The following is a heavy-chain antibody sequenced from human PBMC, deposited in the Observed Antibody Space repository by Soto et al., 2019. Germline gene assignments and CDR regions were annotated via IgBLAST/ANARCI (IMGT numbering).Heavy chain of an antibody. CDR2: INPSGGST. Sequence: VASVKVSCKASGYTFTSYYMHWVRQAPGQGLEWMGIINPSGGSTSYAQKFQGRVTMTRDTSTSTVYMELSSLRSEDTAVYYCARDLFTMVRGEIYYAMDVWGQGTTVTVSS. CDR3: ARDLFTMVRGEIYYAMDV. J-gene: IGHJ6*02. CDR1: GYTFTSYY. V-gene: IGHV1-46*01. D-gene: IGHD3-10*01.